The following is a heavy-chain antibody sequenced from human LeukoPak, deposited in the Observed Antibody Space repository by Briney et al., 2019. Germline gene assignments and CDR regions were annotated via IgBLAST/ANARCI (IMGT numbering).Heavy chain of an antibody. CDR3: ARRFWYAFDI. Sequence: GGSLRLSCAASGFTFSSYAMNWVRQAPGKGLEWVSGIRGSGGTTYYADSVKGRFTISRDNAKNSLYLQMTSLRAEDTAVYYCARRFWYAFDIWGQGTMVTVSS. V-gene: IGHV3-23*01. CDR2: IRGSGGTT. D-gene: IGHD3-3*01. CDR1: GFTFSSYA. J-gene: IGHJ3*02.